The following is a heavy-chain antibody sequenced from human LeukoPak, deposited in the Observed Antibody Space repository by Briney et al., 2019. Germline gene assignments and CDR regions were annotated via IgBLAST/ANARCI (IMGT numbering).Heavy chain of an antibody. Sequence: GGSLRLSCAASGFTFSSYGMHWVRQAPGKGLEWVAFIRYDGSNKYYADSVKGRFTISRDNSKNTLYLQMNSLRAEDTAVYYYARALGATVGSWGQGTLVTVSS. J-gene: IGHJ5*02. V-gene: IGHV3-30*02. CDR1: GFTFSSYG. CDR2: IRYDGSNK. D-gene: IGHD4-11*01. CDR3: ARALGATVGS.